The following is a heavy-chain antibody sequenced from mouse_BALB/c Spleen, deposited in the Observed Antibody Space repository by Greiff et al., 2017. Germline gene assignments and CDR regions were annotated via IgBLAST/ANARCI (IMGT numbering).Heavy chain of an antibody. V-gene: IGHV3-6*02. CDR3: AREGGRGDWYFDV. J-gene: IGHJ1*01. Sequence: EESGPGLVKPSQSLSLTCSVTGYSITSGYYWNWIRQFPGNKLEWMGYISYDGSNNYNPSLKNRISITRDTSKNQFFLKLNSVTTEDTATYYCAREGGRGDWYFDVWGAGTTVTVSS. D-gene: IGHD3-3*01. CDR2: ISYDGSN. CDR1: GYSITSGYY.